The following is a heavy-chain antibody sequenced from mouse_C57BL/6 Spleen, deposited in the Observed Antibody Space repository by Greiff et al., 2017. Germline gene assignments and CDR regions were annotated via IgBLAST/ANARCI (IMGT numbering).Heavy chain of an antibody. D-gene: IGHD2-5*01. CDR2: IWSGGST. CDR3: ARNSNYEDAMDY. J-gene: IGHJ4*01. CDR1: GFSLTSYG. Sequence: VQLQQSGPGLVQPSQSLSITCTVSGFSLTSYGVHWVRQSPGKGLEWLGVIWSGGSTDSNAAFISSLSISKDNSKSQVFFKMNSLQADYTAIYYCARNSNYEDAMDYWCQGTSGTVSS. V-gene: IGHV2-2*01.